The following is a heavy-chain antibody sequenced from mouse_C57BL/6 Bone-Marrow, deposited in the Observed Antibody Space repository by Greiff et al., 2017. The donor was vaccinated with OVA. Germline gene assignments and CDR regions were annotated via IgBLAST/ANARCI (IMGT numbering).Heavy chain of an antibody. CDR3: ARGDYPYYFDY. CDR1: GYTFTSYW. D-gene: IGHD5-5*01. CDR2: IHPNSGST. V-gene: IGHV1-64*01. Sequence: QVQLQQPGAELVKPGASVKLSCKAFGYTFTSYWMHWVKQRPGQGLEWIGMIHPNSGSTNYNEKFKSKATLTVDKSSSTAYMQLSSLTSEDAAVYYCARGDYPYYFDYWGQGTTLTVSS. J-gene: IGHJ2*01.